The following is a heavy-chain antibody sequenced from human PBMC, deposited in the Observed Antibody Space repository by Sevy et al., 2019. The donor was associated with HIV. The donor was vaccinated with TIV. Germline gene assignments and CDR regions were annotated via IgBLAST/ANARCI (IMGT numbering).Heavy chain of an antibody. V-gene: IGHV3-21*01. CDR1: GFTFSSYS. J-gene: IGHJ4*02. D-gene: IGHD6-19*01. CDR2: ISSSSCYI. CDR3: ARRATPGPYSSALYYFDY. Sequence: GGCLRLSCAASGFTFSSYSMNWVRQAPGKGLEWVSSISSSSCYIYYADSVKGRFTISRDNAKNSLYLQMNSLRAEDSAVYYCARRATPGPYSSALYYFDYWGQGTLVTVSS.